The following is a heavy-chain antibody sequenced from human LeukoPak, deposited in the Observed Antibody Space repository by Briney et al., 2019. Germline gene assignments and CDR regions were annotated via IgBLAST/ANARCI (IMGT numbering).Heavy chain of an antibody. V-gene: IGHV1-3*01. CDR1: GYIFTTYA. CDR2: INAANGNT. CDR3: ARYYDSSGYRVLWNWFDP. Sequence: ASVKVSCKASGYIFTTYAMHWVRQAPGQRLEWMGWINAANGNTKLSQKFQDRITIIRDKSANTAYMELSSLRSEDTAVYYCARYYDSSGYRVLWNWFDPWGQGTLVTVSS. D-gene: IGHD3-22*01. J-gene: IGHJ5*02.